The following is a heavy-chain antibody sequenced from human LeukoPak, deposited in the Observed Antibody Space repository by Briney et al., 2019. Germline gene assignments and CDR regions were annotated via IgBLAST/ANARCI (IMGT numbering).Heavy chain of an antibody. V-gene: IGHV4-59*01. J-gene: IGHJ6*03. CDR1: GGSISSYY. CDR3: ASLGYSIKPYYMDV. CDR2: IYYSGST. D-gene: IGHD6-13*01. Sequence: ASETLSLTCTVSGGSISSYYWSWIRQPPGKGLEWIGYIYYSGSTNYNPSLKSRVTISVDTSKNQFSLKLSSVTAADTAVYYCASLGYSIKPYYMDVWGKGTTVTVSS.